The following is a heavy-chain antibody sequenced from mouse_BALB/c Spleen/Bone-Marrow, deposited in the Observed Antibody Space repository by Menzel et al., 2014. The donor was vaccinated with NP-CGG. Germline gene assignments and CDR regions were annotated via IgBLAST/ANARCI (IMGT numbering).Heavy chain of an antibody. V-gene: IGHV1S137*01. CDR3: ARDAMDY. Sequence: VKVVDSGAELVRPGVSEKISCKGSGYTFTDYAMHWVKQSHAKSLEWIGVISTYYGDASYNQKFKGKATMTVDKSSSTAYMELARLTSEDSAIYYCARDAMDYWGQGTSVTVSS. CDR2: ISTYYGDA. J-gene: IGHJ4*01. CDR1: GYTFTDYA.